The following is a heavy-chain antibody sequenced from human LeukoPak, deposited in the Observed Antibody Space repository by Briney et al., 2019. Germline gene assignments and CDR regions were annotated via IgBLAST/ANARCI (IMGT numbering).Heavy chain of an antibody. CDR3: ARHPYGSGSYPDDY. Sequence: GESLQISCKCSGYNFTSYWIGWVRQMPGKGLEWMGIIYPGDSDTRYSPSFQGQVTISADKSISTAYLQWSSLKASDTAMYYCARHPYGSGSYPDDYWGQGTLVTVSS. CDR2: IYPGDSDT. J-gene: IGHJ4*02. CDR1: GYNFTSYW. D-gene: IGHD3-10*01. V-gene: IGHV5-51*01.